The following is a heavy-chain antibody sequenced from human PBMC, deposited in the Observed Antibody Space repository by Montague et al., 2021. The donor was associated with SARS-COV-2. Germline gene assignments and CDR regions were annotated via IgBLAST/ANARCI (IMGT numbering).Heavy chain of an antibody. CDR2: ISYTGST. D-gene: IGHD4-11*01. CDR3: ARSGDPGTTVTYLY. J-gene: IGHJ4*02. Sequence: SETLSLTCTFSGGSISTIVNFWGWIRQPLGKGLEWIGSISYTGSTYHNPSLKSRVTMSVDTSKNQFSLKLNSVTAADTAVYYCARSGDPGTTVTYLYWGQGTLVTVSS. CDR1: GGSISTIVNF. V-gene: IGHV4-39*07.